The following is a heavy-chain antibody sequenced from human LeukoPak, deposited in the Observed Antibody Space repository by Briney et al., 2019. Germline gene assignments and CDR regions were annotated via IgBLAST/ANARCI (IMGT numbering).Heavy chain of an antibody. V-gene: IGHV3-23*01. CDR2: ISGSGGST. J-gene: IGHJ4*02. D-gene: IGHD3-10*01. CDR1: GFTFSSNA. Sequence: GGSLRLSCAASGFTFSSNAMSWVRQAPGKGLEWVSAISGSGGSTYYADSVKGRFTISRDNSKNTLYLQMNSLRAEDTAVYYCAISEHYYGSGSYYEDYWGQGTLVTVSS. CDR3: AISEHYYGSGSYYEDY.